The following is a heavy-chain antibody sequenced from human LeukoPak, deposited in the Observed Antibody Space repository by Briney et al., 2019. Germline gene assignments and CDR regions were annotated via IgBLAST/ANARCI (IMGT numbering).Heavy chain of an antibody. D-gene: IGHD6-19*01. Sequence: GGSLRLSCAASGFTFSSYWMSWVRQAPGKGLEWVANIKQDGSEKYYEDSVKGRFTISRDNAKNSLYLQMNSLRAEDTAVYYCARDQFYSSGWYYYYYYGMDVWGQGTTVTVSS. CDR2: IKQDGSEK. CDR1: GFTFSSYW. CDR3: ARDQFYSSGWYYYYYYGMDV. V-gene: IGHV3-7*01. J-gene: IGHJ6*02.